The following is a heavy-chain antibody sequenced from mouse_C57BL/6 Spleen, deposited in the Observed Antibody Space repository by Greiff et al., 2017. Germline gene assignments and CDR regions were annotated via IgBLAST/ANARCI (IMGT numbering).Heavy chain of an antibody. CDR1: GYTFTDYE. CDR3: TRDAPSYYYGSSPYAMDY. V-gene: IGHV1-15*01. D-gene: IGHD1-1*01. CDR2: IDPETGGT. Sequence: QVQLKESGAELVRPGASVTLSCKASGYTFTDYEMHWVKQTPVHGLEWIGAIDPETGGTAYNQKFKGKAILTADKSSSTAYMELRSLTSEDSAVYYCTRDAPSYYYGSSPYAMDYWGQGTSVTVSS. J-gene: IGHJ4*01.